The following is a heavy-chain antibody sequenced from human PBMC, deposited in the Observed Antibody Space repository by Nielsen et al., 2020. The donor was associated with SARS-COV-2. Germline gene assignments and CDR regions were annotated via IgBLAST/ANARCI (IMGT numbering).Heavy chain of an antibody. J-gene: IGHJ4*02. V-gene: IGHV3-23*01. D-gene: IGHD2-2*02. Sequence: WLRQPPGKGLEWVSAISGSGGSTYYADSVKGRFTISRDNSKNTLYLQMNSLRAEDTAVYYCAKGGRIFNCSSTSCYIRGLYYFDYWGQGTLVTV. CDR2: ISGSGGST. CDR3: AKGGRIFNCSSTSCYIRGLYYFDY.